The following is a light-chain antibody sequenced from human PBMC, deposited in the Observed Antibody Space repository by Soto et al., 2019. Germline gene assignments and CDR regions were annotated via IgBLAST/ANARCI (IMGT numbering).Light chain of an antibody. CDR3: QQSDNSPLI. CDR1: QSISSNY. V-gene: IGKV3D-20*01. Sequence: EIVLTQSPETLSLSPGERETISCGASQSISSNYLAWYQQKPGLAPRLAMYAASSRATGIPDRFSGSRSGTNFTLTITRLETEDFAEYYCQQSDNSPLIFSGETKV. J-gene: IGKJ4*01. CDR2: AAS.